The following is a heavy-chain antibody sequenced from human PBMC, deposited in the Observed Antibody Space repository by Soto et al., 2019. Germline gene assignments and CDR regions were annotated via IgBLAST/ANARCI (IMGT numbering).Heavy chain of an antibody. CDR1: GFTFSSYA. J-gene: IGHJ4*02. CDR3: AKGGRQWLVTSDFNY. Sequence: GGSLRLSCAASGFTFSSYAMSWVRQAPGKGLEWVSAISGSGVSTYYADSVKGRFTISRDNAGNSLYLQMNSLRDEDTAVYYCAKGGRQWLVTSDFNYWGQGALVTVSS. V-gene: IGHV3-23*01. D-gene: IGHD6-19*01. CDR2: ISGSGVST.